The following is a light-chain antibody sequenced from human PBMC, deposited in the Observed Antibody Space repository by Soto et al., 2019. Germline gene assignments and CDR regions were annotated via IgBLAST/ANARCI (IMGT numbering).Light chain of an antibody. Sequence: QSVLTQPRSVSGSPGQSVTISCTGTSSDVGGYNYVSWYQQHPGKAPKLMIYDVSKRPSGVPDRFSGSKSGNTASLTISGLQXEDEXDYYCCSYAGSYTLYVFGTGTKLTVL. CDR2: DVS. CDR3: CSYAGSYTLYV. V-gene: IGLV2-11*01. CDR1: SSDVGGYNY. J-gene: IGLJ1*01.